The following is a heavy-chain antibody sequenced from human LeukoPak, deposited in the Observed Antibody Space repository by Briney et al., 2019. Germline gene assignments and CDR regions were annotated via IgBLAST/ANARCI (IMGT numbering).Heavy chain of an antibody. Sequence: GGSLRLSCAASGFTFSSYAMSWVRQAPGKGLEWVSAISGSGASTYYADSVKGRFTISRDNSKNTLYLQMKSLRADDTAVYYCAKRRGSYSSSREVRYYYYAMDVWGQGTTVTVSS. J-gene: IGHJ6*02. CDR3: AKRRGSYSSSREVRYYYYAMDV. CDR2: ISGSGAST. V-gene: IGHV3-23*01. CDR1: GFTFSSYA. D-gene: IGHD6-13*01.